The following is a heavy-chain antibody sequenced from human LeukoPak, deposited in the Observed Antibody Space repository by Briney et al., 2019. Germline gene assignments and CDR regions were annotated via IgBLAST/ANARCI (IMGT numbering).Heavy chain of an antibody. CDR1: GGSISSYY. D-gene: IGHD3-22*01. Sequence: KSSETLSLTCTVSGGSISSYYWSWIRQPAGKGLEWIGRIYTSGSTNYNPSLKSRVTISVDTSKNQFSLKLSSVTAADTAVYYCASYGEYYYDSSGYYRLLDYWGQGTLVTVSS. CDR3: ASYGEYYYDSSGYYRLLDY. CDR2: IYTSGST. V-gene: IGHV4-4*07. J-gene: IGHJ4*02.